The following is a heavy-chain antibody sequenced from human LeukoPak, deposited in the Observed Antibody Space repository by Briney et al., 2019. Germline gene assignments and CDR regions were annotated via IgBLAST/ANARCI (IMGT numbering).Heavy chain of an antibody. CDR1: GFTFSSYA. CDR3: ARDCSSTSCYADY. D-gene: IGHD2-2*01. Sequence: PGGSLRLSCAASGFTFSSYAMSWVRQAPGKGLEWVSGINWNGGSTGYADSVKGRFTISRDNAKNSLYLQMNSLRAEDTALYYCARDCSSTSCYADYWGQGTLVTVSS. V-gene: IGHV3-20*04. CDR2: INWNGGST. J-gene: IGHJ4*02.